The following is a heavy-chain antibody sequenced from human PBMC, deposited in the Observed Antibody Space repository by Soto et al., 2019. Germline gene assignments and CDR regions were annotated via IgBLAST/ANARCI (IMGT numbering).Heavy chain of an antibody. Sequence: QVPLVQSGAEVKKPGASVKVSCKASGYTFTSYDINWVRQATGQGLEWMGWMNPNSGNTGYAQKFQGRVTTTRNTSISTAYMELSSLRSEATAVYYCARETSGSYRLDYWGQGTLVTVSS. J-gene: IGHJ4*02. CDR2: MNPNSGNT. CDR1: GYTFTSYD. CDR3: ARETSGSYRLDY. D-gene: IGHD1-26*01. V-gene: IGHV1-8*01.